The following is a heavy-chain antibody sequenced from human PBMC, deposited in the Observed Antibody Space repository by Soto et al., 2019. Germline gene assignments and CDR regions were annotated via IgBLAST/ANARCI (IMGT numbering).Heavy chain of an antibody. J-gene: IGHJ2*01. V-gene: IGHV3-53*02. CDR1: GFTVSSNY. Sequence: EVQLVETGGGLIQPGGSLRLSCAASGFTVSSNYMSWVRQAPGKGLEWVSVIYSGGSTYYADSVKGRFTISRDNSKNTLYLQMNSLIAEDTAVYYCAGPSSGWSAHTGPGYFDLWGRGTLVTVSS. CDR3: AGPSSGWSAHTGPGYFDL. CDR2: IYSGGST. D-gene: IGHD6-19*01.